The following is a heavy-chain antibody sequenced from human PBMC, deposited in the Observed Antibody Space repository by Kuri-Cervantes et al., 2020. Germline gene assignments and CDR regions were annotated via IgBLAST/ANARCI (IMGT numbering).Heavy chain of an antibody. CDR1: GYSISSGYY. CDR3: AREGSRGVGY. CDR2: IYHSGST. V-gene: IGHV4-38-2*02. Sequence: SETLSLTCAVSGYSISSGYYWGWIRQPPGKGLEWIGGIYHSGSTYYNPSLKSRVTISVDTSKNQFSLKLSSVTAADTAVYYCAREGSRGVGYWGQGTLVTVSS. D-gene: IGHD3-10*01. J-gene: IGHJ4*02.